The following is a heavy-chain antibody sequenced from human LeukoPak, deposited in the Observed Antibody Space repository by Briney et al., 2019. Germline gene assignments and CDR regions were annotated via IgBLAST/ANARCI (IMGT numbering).Heavy chain of an antibody. D-gene: IGHD2-2*01. Sequence: GGSLRLSCAASGFTFSSYEMNWVRQAPGKGLEWVSYISSAGSTVYYADSVRGRFTISRDNSKNTLYLQMNSLRAEDTALYYCAKLGCTGTFCYANYWGQGTLVTVSS. V-gene: IGHV3-48*03. CDR3: AKLGCTGTFCYANY. CDR1: GFTFSSYE. CDR2: ISSAGSTV. J-gene: IGHJ4*02.